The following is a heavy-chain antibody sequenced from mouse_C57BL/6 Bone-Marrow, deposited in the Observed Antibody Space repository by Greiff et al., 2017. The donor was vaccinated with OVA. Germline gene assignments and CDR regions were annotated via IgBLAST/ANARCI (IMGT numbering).Heavy chain of an antibody. CDR2: ISSGGDYI. Sequence: EVKLVESGEGLVKPGGSLKLSCAASGFTFSSYAMSWVRQTPEKRLEWVAYISSGGDYIYYADTVKGRFTISRDNARNTLYLQMSSLKSEDAAMYYCTREGITTVVAEGAWFAYWGQGTLVTVSA. CDR1: GFTFSSYA. J-gene: IGHJ3*01. D-gene: IGHD1-1*01. CDR3: TREGITTVVAEGAWFAY. V-gene: IGHV5-9-1*02.